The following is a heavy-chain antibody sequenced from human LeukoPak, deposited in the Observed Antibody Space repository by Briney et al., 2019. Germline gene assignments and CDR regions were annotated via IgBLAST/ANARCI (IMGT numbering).Heavy chain of an antibody. J-gene: IGHJ3*02. CDR3: AKVRAEGAYDAFDI. CDR1: GFTFSSYA. D-gene: IGHD1-26*01. V-gene: IGHV3-30*02. Sequence: GGSLRLSCAASGFTFSSYAMSWVRQAPGKGLEWVAFIRYDGSNKYYADSVKGRFTISRDNSKNTLYLQMNSLRAEDTAVYYCAKVRAEGAYDAFDIWGQGTMVTVSS. CDR2: IRYDGSNK.